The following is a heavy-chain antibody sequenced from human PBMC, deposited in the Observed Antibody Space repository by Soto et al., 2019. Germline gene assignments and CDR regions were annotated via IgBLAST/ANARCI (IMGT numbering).Heavy chain of an antibody. D-gene: IGHD6-13*01. V-gene: IGHV4-59*01. J-gene: IGHJ4*02. CDR1: GGSMINYF. CDR3: AACEASSRNLAPYYLDF. Sequence: PSETLSLTCRVSGGSMINYFWTWSRQPPGKGLEWIGYIHYSGATSFFPSYNPSLRGRVTISEDTSKNQFSLKLLSVTTADTAVYFRAACEASSRNLAPYYLDFWGQGTLVTVSS. CDR2: IHYSGATSFFP.